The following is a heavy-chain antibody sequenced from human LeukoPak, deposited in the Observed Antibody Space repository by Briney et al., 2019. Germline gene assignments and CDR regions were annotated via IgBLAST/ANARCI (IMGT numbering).Heavy chain of an antibody. Sequence: PGRSLRLSCAASGISFSYYAMHWVRQAPGKGLEWVAVISYDGSNKFYADSVKGRFTVSRDNAKNSLFLQMNNLRVEDTAVYFCAREVLIVVEPAANTIDYWGQGTRVTVSS. V-gene: IGHV3-30-3*01. CDR3: AREVLIVVEPAANTIDY. J-gene: IGHJ4*02. CDR1: GISFSYYA. CDR2: ISYDGSNK. D-gene: IGHD2-2*01.